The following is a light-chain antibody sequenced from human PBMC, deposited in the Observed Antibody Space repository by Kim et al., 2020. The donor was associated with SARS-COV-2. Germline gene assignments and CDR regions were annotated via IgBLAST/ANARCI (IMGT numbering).Light chain of an antibody. Sequence: QSVLTQPPSASGTPGQRVTISCSGSSSNIGINTVNWYRQLPGTAPKVLIYSNNQRPSGVPDRFSGSKSGTSSSLAISGLQAEDEADYCCAAWDDSVNGWVFGGGTRLTVL. CDR3: AAWDDSVNGWV. J-gene: IGLJ3*02. CDR1: SSNIGINT. V-gene: IGLV1-44*01. CDR2: SNN.